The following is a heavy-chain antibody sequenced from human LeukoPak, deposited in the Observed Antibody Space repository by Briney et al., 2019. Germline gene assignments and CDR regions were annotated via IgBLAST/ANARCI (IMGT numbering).Heavy chain of an antibody. CDR1: GGXFSSYA. Sequence: SVKVSCKASGGXFSSYAMSWVRQAPGQGLEWMGRIIPILGIANYAQKFQGRVTITADKSTSTAYMELSSLRSEDTAVYCCARGPDSSGAGHVSVAFDIWGQGTMVTVSS. J-gene: IGHJ3*02. CDR2: IIPILGIA. V-gene: IGHV1-69*04. CDR3: ARGPDSSGAGHVSVAFDI. D-gene: IGHD3-22*01.